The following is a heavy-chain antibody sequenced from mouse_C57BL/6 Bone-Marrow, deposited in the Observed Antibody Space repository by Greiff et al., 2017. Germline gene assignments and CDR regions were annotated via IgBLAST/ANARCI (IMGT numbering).Heavy chain of an antibody. CDR1: GFTFSSYG. CDR3: ARPGRGFDY. CDR2: ISSGGSYT. J-gene: IGHJ2*01. D-gene: IGHD3-3*01. Sequence: DVKLVESGGDLVKPGGSLKLSCAASGFTFSSYGMSWVRQTPDKRLEWVANISSGGSYTYYPDSVKGRFTISRDKAKNTLYLQMSSLKSEDTAMYYCARPGRGFDYWGQGTTLTVSS. V-gene: IGHV5-6*02.